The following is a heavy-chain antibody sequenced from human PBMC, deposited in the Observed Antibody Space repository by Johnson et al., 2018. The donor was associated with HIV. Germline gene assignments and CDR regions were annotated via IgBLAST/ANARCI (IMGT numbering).Heavy chain of an antibody. CDR1: GFTFSSYA. CDR3: ANLNDYGDYWGPDAFDI. J-gene: IGHJ3*02. Sequence: QVQLVESGGGVVQPGRSLRLSCAASGFTFSSYAMHWVRQAPGKGLEWVAVISYDGRYKYYADSVKGRFTISRANSKNTLYLQMNSLRAEETAVYYCANLNDYGDYWGPDAFDIWGQGTMVSVSS. CDR2: ISYDGRYK. D-gene: IGHD4-17*01. V-gene: IGHV3-30*04.